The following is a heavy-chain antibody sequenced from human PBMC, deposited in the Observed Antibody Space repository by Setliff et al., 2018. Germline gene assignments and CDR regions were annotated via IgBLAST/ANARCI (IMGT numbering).Heavy chain of an antibody. Sequence: GGSLRLSCVASGFTFSSYSMNWVRQAPGKGLEWVSSISSSSSHIYYADSVKGRFTISRDNAKSSLYLQMNSLRAEDTAVYYCAKEKGSSSWYRVYYFDYWGQGTLVTVSS. CDR2: ISSSSSHI. J-gene: IGHJ4*02. CDR3: AKEKGSSSWYRVYYFDY. V-gene: IGHV3-21*04. D-gene: IGHD6-13*01. CDR1: GFTFSSYS.